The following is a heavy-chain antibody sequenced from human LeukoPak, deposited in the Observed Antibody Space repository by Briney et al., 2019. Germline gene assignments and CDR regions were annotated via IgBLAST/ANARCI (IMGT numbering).Heavy chain of an antibody. D-gene: IGHD5-18*01. CDR3: ARANYGYPYYFDY. CDR2: IIPIFGTA. V-gene: IGHV1-69*13. J-gene: IGHJ4*02. Sequence: VASVKVSCKASGGTFSSYAISWVRQAPGQGLEWMGGIIPIFGTANYAQKFQGRVTITADESTSTAYMELSSLRSEDTAVYYCARANYGYPYYFDYWGQGTLVTVSS. CDR1: GGTFSSYA.